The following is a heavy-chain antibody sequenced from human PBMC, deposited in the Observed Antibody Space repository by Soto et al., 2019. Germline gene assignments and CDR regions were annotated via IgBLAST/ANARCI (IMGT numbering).Heavy chain of an antibody. CDR1: GGSLSRYY. Sequence: TSETLSLTCTVSGGSLSRYYWSWIRQPPGKGLELIGDSYYSGNTNYNPSLKSRVTILVDTAKNQFSLKLSSVTAADTAVYYCARLVGRDWFDPWGQGTLVTVSS. V-gene: IGHV4-59*08. J-gene: IGHJ5*02. CDR2: SYYSGNT. D-gene: IGHD2-2*01. CDR3: ARLVGRDWFDP.